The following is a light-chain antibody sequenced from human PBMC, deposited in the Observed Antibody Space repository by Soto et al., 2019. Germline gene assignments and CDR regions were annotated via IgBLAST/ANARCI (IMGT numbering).Light chain of an antibody. CDR2: DAS. CDR3: QQSYMDPIT. CDR1: QSISTY. V-gene: IGKV1-39*01. Sequence: DIQLTQSPSFLSASLGDRVTITCRASQSISTYLNWYQKKPGKAPNLLIYDASRLQSGVPSRFSGSGGGTDFTLSISSVQPEDFATYFCQQSYMDPITFGQGTRLEIK. J-gene: IGKJ5*01.